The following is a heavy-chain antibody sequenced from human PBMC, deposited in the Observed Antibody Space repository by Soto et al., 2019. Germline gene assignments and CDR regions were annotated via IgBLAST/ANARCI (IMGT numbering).Heavy chain of an antibody. J-gene: IGHJ3*02. CDR1: GDSFIGYW. Sequence: APQRKSWRGSGDSFIGYWIGWVRKIPGKGLEWMGIIYPGDSDTRYSPSFQGQVTISADKSISTAYLQWSSLKASDTAMYYCASPTSIAARWDAFDIWGQGTMVT. CDR3: ASPTSIAARWDAFDI. V-gene: IGHV5-51*01. CDR2: IYPGDSDT. D-gene: IGHD6-6*01.